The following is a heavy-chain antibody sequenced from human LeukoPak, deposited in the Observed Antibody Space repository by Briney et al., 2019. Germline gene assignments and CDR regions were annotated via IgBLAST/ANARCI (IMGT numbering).Heavy chain of an antibody. V-gene: IGHV3-30*02. Sequence: GGSLRLSCAASGFTFSSYGIHWVRQAPGKGLEWVAFIRYDGSNKYYADSVKGRFTISRDNSKNTLYLQMNSLRAEDTAVYYCARRYGWYYGTDVWGQGTTVTVSS. D-gene: IGHD3-9*01. CDR1: GFTFSSYG. J-gene: IGHJ6*02. CDR3: ARRYGWYYGTDV. CDR2: IRYDGSNK.